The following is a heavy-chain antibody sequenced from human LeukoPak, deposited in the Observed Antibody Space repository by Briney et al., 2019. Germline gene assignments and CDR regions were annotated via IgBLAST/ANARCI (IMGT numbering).Heavy chain of an antibody. Sequence: GRSLRLSCAASGFTFSSYGMHWVRQAPGKGLEWVSYISSSSSTIYYADSVKGRFTISRDNAKNSLYLQMNSLRAEDTAVYYCARPRGYSYGPLGYWGQGTLVTVSS. V-gene: IGHV3-48*01. CDR1: GFTFSSYG. CDR3: ARPRGYSYGPLGY. CDR2: ISSSSSTI. J-gene: IGHJ4*02. D-gene: IGHD5-18*01.